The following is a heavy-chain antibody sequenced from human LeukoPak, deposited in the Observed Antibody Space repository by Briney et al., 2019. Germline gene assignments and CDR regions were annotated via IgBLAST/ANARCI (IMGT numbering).Heavy chain of an antibody. D-gene: IGHD3-10*01. Sequence: GGSLRLSCAASGFTFDDYGMSWVRQAPGKGLEWVSGINWNGGSTGYADSVRGRFTISRDNAKNSLYLQMNSLRAEDTALYHCARVYGSRAYYYYMDVWGKGTTVTVSS. V-gene: IGHV3-20*01. CDR1: GFTFDDYG. J-gene: IGHJ6*03. CDR2: INWNGGST. CDR3: ARVYGSRAYYYYMDV.